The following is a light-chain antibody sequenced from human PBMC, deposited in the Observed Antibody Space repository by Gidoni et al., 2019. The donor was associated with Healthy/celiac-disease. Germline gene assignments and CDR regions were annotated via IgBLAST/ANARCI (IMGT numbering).Light chain of an antibody. CDR1: NIGSKS. V-gene: IGLV3-21*02. CDR3: QVWDSSSDHLYV. Sequence: SYVLTPPPSVSVAPGPTARITCGGNNIGSKSVHWYQQQPGQAPVLVVYDDSDRPSGIPERFSGSNSGNTATLTISGVEAGDEADYYCQVWDSSSDHLYVFGTGTKVTVL. CDR2: DDS. J-gene: IGLJ1*01.